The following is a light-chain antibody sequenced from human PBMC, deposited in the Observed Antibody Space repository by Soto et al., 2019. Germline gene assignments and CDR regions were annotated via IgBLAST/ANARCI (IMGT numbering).Light chain of an antibody. CDR1: NIGNKS. CDR2: YDS. J-gene: IGLJ2*01. CDR3: QVWDISSDHVV. Sequence: SYELTQPPSLSVAPGNTATITCGGNNIGNKSVHWYQQRPGQAPMLVMYYDSDRPSGIPERLSGSNFGNTATLTITRVEAGDEADYYCQVWDISSDHVVFGGGTQLTV. V-gene: IGLV3-21*04.